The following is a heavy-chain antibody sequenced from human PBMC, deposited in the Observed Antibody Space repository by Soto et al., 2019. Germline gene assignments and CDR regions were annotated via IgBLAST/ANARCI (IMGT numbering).Heavy chain of an antibody. V-gene: IGHV3-7*04. D-gene: IGHD3-22*01. CDR1: GFSFSTYA. CDR2: IKQDGSQK. CDR3: ARGDYYDSSGPFSDAFDI. Sequence: GGSLRLSCAGSGFSFSTYAMYWVRQAPGKGLGWVGNIKQDGSQKWYVDSVKGRFTISRDNAKNLLYLQMNSLRAEDTALYYCARGDYYDSSGPFSDAFDIWGQGTMVTVSS. J-gene: IGHJ3*02.